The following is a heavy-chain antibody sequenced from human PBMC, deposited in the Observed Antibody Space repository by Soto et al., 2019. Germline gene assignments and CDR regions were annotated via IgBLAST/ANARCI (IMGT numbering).Heavy chain of an antibody. CDR3: ARAIYCSGGSCYWHYYYMDV. CDR1: GGSIRSYY. CDR2: IYYSGST. D-gene: IGHD2-15*01. V-gene: IGHV4-59*01. J-gene: IGHJ6*03. Sequence: SETLSLTCTVSGGSIRSYYWSWIRQSPGKGLEWIGYIYYSGSTNYNPSLKSRVTISVDTSKNQFSLKLSSVTAADTAVYYCARAIYCSGGSCYWHYYYMDVWGKGTTVTVSS.